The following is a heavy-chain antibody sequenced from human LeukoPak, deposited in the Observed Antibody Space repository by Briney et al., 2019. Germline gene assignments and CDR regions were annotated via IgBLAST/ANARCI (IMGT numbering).Heavy chain of an antibody. Sequence: PSETLSLTCTVSGGSISSYYWTWIRQPPGKGLEWIGDIYCSGSTDHNPSLKSRVTFSVDTSKNQLSLKLNSVTAADTAIYYCARLGRVAAAGAYDYHSLDVWGQGITVTVSS. J-gene: IGHJ6*02. CDR2: IYCSGST. CDR3: ARLGRVAAAGAYDYHSLDV. D-gene: IGHD6-19*01. CDR1: GGSISSYY. V-gene: IGHV4-59*08.